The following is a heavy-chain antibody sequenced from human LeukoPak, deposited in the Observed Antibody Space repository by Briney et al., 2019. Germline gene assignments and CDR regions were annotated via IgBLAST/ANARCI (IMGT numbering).Heavy chain of an antibody. CDR3: SREDYYYGMDV. J-gene: IGHJ6*02. CDR1: GGSISSYS. CDR2: IYASGST. Sequence: PSETLSLTCTVSGGSISSYSWSWIRQPAGNGLEWIGRIYASGSTNYNPSLKSRVTMSVDTSKNQFSLNLSSVTAADTAVYYCSREDYYYGMDVWGQGTTVTVSS. V-gene: IGHV4-4*07.